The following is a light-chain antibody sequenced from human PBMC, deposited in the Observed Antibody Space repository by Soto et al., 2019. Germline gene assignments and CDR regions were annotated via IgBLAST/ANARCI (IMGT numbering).Light chain of an antibody. V-gene: IGKV1-5*03. CDR3: HQYDTYPCT. CDR1: QNINTW. J-gene: IGKJ1*01. Sequence: DIQMTQSPSTLSASVGDRVTITCRASQNINTWLAWYQQKPGTAPKLLIHKASSLESGVPPGFSGSASGTEFTLTIGSLQPDDFATYFCHQYDTYPCTFGQGTKVEVK. CDR2: KAS.